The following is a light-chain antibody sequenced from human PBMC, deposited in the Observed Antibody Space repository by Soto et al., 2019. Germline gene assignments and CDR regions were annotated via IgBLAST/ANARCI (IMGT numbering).Light chain of an antibody. CDR3: QYYDSWPPV. V-gene: IGKV3-15*01. J-gene: IGKJ3*01. CDR1: QSVRDN. CDR2: GAS. Sequence: EIVMTQSPTTLSVSPGERATLSCRASQSVRDNLAWYQQKPGQAPRLLIYGASTRATGIPARFSGSGSGTKFSLTISSLLSGDFAVYYCQYYDSWPPVFRPGTKVDIK.